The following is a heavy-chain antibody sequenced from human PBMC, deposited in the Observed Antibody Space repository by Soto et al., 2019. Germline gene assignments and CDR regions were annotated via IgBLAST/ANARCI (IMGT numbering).Heavy chain of an antibody. D-gene: IGHD4-17*01. CDR2: ISYDGSEK. CDR1: GFTFSYYG. CDR3: AKAYATTALDY. V-gene: IGHV3-30*18. Sequence: QVQLVESGGGVVQPGGSLRLSCAASGFTFSYYGMHWVRQAPGKGLEWVAVISYDGSEKYYADSVKGRFTISRDNSKDTLYLQMNSLRAEDTAVYYCAKAYATTALDYWGQGTLVTVSS. J-gene: IGHJ4*02.